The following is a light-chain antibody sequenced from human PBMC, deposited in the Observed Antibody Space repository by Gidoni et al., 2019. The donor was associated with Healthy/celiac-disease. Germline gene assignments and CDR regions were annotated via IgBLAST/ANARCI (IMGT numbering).Light chain of an antibody. J-gene: IGKJ5*01. CDR1: QSISSY. Sequence: DIQMTQSPSSLSASVGDRVTITCRASQSISSYLNWYQQKPGKAPKLLIYAASSLQSGVPSRFSGSGSVTDFTLTISRLQPEDFATYYCQQSYSTSITFGQGTRLEIK. CDR2: AAS. V-gene: IGKV1-39*01. CDR3: QQSYSTSIT.